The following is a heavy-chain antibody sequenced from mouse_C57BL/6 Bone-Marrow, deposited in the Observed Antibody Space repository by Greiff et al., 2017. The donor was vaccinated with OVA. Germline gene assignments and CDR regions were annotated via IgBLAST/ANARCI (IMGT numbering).Heavy chain of an antibody. Sequence: EVNLVESGGGLVKPGGSLKLSCAASGFTFSSYAMSWVRQTPEKRLEWVATISDGGSFTYYPDNVKGRFTISRDNAKNNLYLQMSHLKSEDTAMYYCARDGRGTYWGQGTLVTVSA. CDR2: ISDGGSFT. CDR1: GFTFSSYA. V-gene: IGHV5-4*01. J-gene: IGHJ3*01. CDR3: ARDGRGTY.